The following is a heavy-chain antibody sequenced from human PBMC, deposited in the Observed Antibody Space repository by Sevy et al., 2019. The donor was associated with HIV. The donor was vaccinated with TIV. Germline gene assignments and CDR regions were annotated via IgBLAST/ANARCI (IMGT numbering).Heavy chain of an antibody. J-gene: IGHJ4*02. CDR1: GFTFSKYS. V-gene: IGHV3-23*01. CDR3: AREGCTKPHDY. Sequence: GGSLRLSCAASGFTFSKYSMSWVRQPPGKGLEWVSTLSFGCGEINYADSVKGRFTISRFNSKSSVYLQMNNLRPEDTAVYYCAREGCTKPHDYWGQGTLVVVSS. CDR2: LSFGCGEI. D-gene: IGHD2-8*01.